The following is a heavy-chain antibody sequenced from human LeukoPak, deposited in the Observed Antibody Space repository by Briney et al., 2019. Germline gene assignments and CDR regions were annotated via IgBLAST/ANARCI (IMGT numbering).Heavy chain of an antibody. J-gene: IGHJ6*03. Sequence: ASVKLSCKASGYTFTASGPCWVRQAPGQGLEWMGWINPYNDITDYAQTFKGRVTMTTDTSTSTAYMELRSLRSDDTAVYYCARLFGELLLPSDHFYYMDVWGKGTAVTVSS. CDR3: ARLFGELLLPSDHFYYMDV. V-gene: IGHV1-18*01. CDR1: GYTFTASG. CDR2: INPYNDIT. D-gene: IGHD3-10*02.